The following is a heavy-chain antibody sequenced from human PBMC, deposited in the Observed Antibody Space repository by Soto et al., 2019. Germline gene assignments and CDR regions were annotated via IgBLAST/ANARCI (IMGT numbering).Heavy chain of an antibody. CDR2: INYDGSEK. CDR1: GFTLSNYW. CDR3: LSAGSAVS. D-gene: IGHD3-10*01. V-gene: IGHV3-7*05. Sequence: EVQLVESGGGLVQPGGSLRLSCAASGFTLSNYWMTWVRQAPGKGLEWVANINYDGSEKNYVDSVKGRFTISRDNTRNSLALQMNTLRAEATAVYYCLSAGSAVSWGQGTLVTVSS. J-gene: IGHJ4*02.